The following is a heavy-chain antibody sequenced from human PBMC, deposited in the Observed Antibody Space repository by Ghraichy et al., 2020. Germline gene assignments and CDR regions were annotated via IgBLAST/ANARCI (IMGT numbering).Heavy chain of an antibody. CDR2: ITYDGSNK. CDR3: AKDTESGGSRFDY. CDR1: GFTFSSYG. D-gene: IGHD6-19*01. V-gene: IGHV3-30*18. Sequence: GGSLRLSCAASGFTFSSYGMHWVRQAPGKGLEWVAVITYDGSNKYYADSVKGRFTISRDNSKNTLYLQMNSLRAEDTAVYYCAKDTESGGSRFDYWGQGTLVTVSS. J-gene: IGHJ4*02.